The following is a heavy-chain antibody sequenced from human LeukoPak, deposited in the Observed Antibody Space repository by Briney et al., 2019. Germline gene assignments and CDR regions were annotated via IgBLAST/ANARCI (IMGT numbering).Heavy chain of an antibody. CDR3: ARGENPRYFDY. Sequence: SETLSLTCAVYGGSFSGYYWSWIRQPPGKGLEWIGEINHSGSTNYNPSLKSRVTISVDTSKNQFSLKLSSVTAADTAVYYCARGENPRYFDYWGQGTLVTVSS. J-gene: IGHJ4*02. V-gene: IGHV4-34*01. CDR1: GGSFSGYY. CDR2: INHSGST.